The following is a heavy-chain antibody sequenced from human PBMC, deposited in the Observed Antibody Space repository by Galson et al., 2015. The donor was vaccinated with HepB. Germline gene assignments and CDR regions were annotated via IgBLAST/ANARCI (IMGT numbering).Heavy chain of an antibody. Sequence: SLRLSCAASGFTFSSYGMHWVRQAPGKGLEWVAVISYDGSNKYYADSVKGRFTISRDNSKNTLYLQMNSLRAEDTAVYYCAKDGGFGELLPSPFFDYWGQGTLVTVSS. CDR2: ISYDGSNK. CDR3: AKDGGFGELLPSPFFDY. CDR1: GFTFSSYG. J-gene: IGHJ4*02. V-gene: IGHV3-30*18. D-gene: IGHD3-10*01.